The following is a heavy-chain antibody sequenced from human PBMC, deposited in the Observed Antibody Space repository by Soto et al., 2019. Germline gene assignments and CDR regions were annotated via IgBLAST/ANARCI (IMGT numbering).Heavy chain of an antibody. V-gene: IGHV1-69*04. CDR3: ATSYGSGYRAFDF. Sequence: QVQLVQSGAEVKRPGASVQVSCKASCDTFNFYSINWVRQAPGLWLEWMGRVNPILSMSTYAQRFQGRVTMTADKSTSTAYMELSGLRSEDTAIYYCATSYGSGYRAFDFWGQGALVTVSS. CDR1: CDTFNFYS. J-gene: IGHJ4*02. CDR2: VNPILSMS. D-gene: IGHD3-10*01.